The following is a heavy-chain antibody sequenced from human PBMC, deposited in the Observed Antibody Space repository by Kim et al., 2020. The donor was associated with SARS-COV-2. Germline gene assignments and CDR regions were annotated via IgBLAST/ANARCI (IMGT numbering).Heavy chain of an antibody. CDR2: ISYSGTT. J-gene: IGHJ6*02. V-gene: IGHV4-39*01. CDR3: ASEVSPRSGMDV. Sequence: SETLSLTCTVSGGSLSSSSYYWGWIRQPPGKELEWIGSISYSGTTHYSPSLKSRVTISVDTSKNQFSLKLSSVTAADTAVYYCASEVSPRSGMDVWGQGT. CDR1: GGSLSSSSYY.